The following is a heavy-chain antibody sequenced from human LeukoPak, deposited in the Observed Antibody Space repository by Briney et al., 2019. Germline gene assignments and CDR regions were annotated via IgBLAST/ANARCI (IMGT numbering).Heavy chain of an antibody. Sequence: SETLSLTCTVSGGSISSHYWSWIRQPTGKGLEWIGYIYYSGSTNYNPSLKSRVTISVDTSKNQFSLKLSSVTAADTAVYYCARALVGSGWCHPYYYYYYMDVWGQGTTVTVSS. CDR2: IYYSGST. D-gene: IGHD6-19*01. CDR3: ARALVGSGWCHPYYYYYYMDV. V-gene: IGHV4-59*11. J-gene: IGHJ6*03. CDR1: GGSISSHY.